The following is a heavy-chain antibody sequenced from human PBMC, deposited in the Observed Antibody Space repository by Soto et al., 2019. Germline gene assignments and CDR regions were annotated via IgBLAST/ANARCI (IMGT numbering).Heavy chain of an antibody. V-gene: IGHV3-23*01. CDR2: ISGRGGTP. D-gene: IGHD3-22*01. J-gene: IGHJ4*02. CDR1: GFTFSDYA. CDR3: VKGAGYFDTSDYYDGDY. Sequence: EVQLLESGGDLVQPGGSLRLSCAASGFTFSDYAMSWVRQAPGKGLEWVSAISGRGGTPYYADSAKGRFCISRDNSKSTLYLQMDNLRVEDTALYYCVKGAGYFDTSDYYDGDYGGQGTLITVSS.